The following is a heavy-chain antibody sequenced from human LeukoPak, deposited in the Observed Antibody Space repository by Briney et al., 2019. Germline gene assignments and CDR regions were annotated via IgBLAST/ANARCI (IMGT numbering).Heavy chain of an antibody. V-gene: IGHV1-2*02. Sequence: ASVKVSCKPSGYTFSDSYIHWVRQAPGVGLQWIGWISPNNGDTNYAEDFQGRVTMTRDTSIRTAYMELTRLTLNDTAVYYCVRSPIGASAYWGRGTLVTVSS. CDR3: VRSPIGASAY. CDR2: ISPNNGDT. J-gene: IGHJ4*02. D-gene: IGHD3-10*01. CDR1: GYTFSDSY.